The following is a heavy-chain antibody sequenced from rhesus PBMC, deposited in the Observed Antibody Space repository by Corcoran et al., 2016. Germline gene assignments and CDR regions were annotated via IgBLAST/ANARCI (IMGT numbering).Heavy chain of an antibody. CDR1: GASISSHW. CDR3: ARESGEGY. V-gene: IGHV4-80*01. CDR2: INGNSGNT. J-gene: IGHJ4*01. D-gene: IGHD1-44*02. Sequence: QVQLQESGPGLVTPSETLSLTCDDSGASISSHWWSWVRQPPGKGLEWIGEINGNSGNTYYNPSLKSRLYISKDASKNQFSLKLSSVTAADTAVYYCARESGEGYWGQGVLVTVSS.